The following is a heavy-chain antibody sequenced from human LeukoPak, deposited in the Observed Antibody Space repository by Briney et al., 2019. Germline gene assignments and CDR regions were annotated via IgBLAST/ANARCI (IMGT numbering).Heavy chain of an antibody. CDR2: IYYSGST. Sequence: SETPSLTCAVSGGSISSSSYYWGWIRQPPGKGLEWMGSIYYSGSTYYNPSLKSRVTISVDTSKNQFSLKLSSVTAADTAVYYCARDLFGINSYGHSDYWGQGTLVTVSS. CDR3: ARDLFGINSYGHSDY. CDR1: GGSISSSSYY. D-gene: IGHD5-18*01. V-gene: IGHV4-39*07. J-gene: IGHJ4*02.